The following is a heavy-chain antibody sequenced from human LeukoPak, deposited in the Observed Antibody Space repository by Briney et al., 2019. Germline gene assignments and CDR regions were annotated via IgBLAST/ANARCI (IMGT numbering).Heavy chain of an antibody. Sequence: GGSLRLSCAASGFTFSTFWMTWVRQAPGKGLGWVANINQDGSEKDYVDSVKGRFTISRDNAKNSLYLQVNSLRDDDTAVYYCGRVQKTQTGGTPDYWGQGTLVTVSS. D-gene: IGHD1-14*01. V-gene: IGHV3-7*01. CDR3: GRVQKTQTGGTPDY. J-gene: IGHJ4*02. CDR1: GFTFSTFW. CDR2: INQDGSEK.